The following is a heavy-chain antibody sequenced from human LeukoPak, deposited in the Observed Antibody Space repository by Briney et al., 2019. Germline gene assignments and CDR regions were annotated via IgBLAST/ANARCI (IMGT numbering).Heavy chain of an antibody. CDR2: IYYSGST. CDR3: AGQPTYYYDSSGYDY. Sequence: SETLSLTCTVSGGSISSGDYYWSWIRQPPGKGLEWIGYIYYSGSTYYNPSLKSRVTISVDTSKNQFSLKLSSVTAADTAVYHCAGQPTYYYDSSGYDYWGQGTLVTVSS. J-gene: IGHJ4*02. V-gene: IGHV4-30-4*01. D-gene: IGHD3-22*01. CDR1: GGSISSGDYY.